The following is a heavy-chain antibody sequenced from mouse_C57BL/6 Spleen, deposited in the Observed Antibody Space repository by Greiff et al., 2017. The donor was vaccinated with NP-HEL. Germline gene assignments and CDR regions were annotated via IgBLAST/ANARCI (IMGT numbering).Heavy chain of an antibody. V-gene: IGHV5-9-1*02. D-gene: IGHD2-4*01. J-gene: IGHJ4*01. Sequence: EVKLMESGEGLVKPGGSLKLSCAASGFTFSSYAMSWVRQTPEKRLVWVAYISSGGDYIYYADTVKGRFTISRDNARNTLYLQMSSLKSEDTAMYYCTRDHDYDGGSYYYAMDYWGQGTSVTVSS. CDR1: GFTFSSYA. CDR2: ISSGGDYI. CDR3: TRDHDYDGGSYYYAMDY.